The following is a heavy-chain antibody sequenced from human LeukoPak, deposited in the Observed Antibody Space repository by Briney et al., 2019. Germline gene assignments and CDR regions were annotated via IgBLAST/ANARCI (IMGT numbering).Heavy chain of an antibody. CDR1: GYTFTSYD. D-gene: IGHD5-24*01. V-gene: IGHV1-69*06. CDR3: APWWEMATITGD. J-gene: IGHJ4*02. CDR2: IIPIFGTA. Sequence: GASVKVSCKASGYTFTSYDISWVRQAPGQGLEWMGGIIPIFGTANYAQKFQGRVTITADKSTSTAYMELSSLRSEDTAVYYCAPWWEMATITGDWGQGTLVTVSS.